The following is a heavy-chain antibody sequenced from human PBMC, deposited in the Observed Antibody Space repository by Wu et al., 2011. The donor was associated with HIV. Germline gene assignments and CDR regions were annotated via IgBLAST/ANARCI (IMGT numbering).Heavy chain of an antibody. CDR1: GGTFSSYG. D-gene: IGHD3-22*01. CDR3: ARDLDPRGYYDSSGYYFDY. J-gene: IGHJ4*02. CDR2: IIPMFGTA. Sequence: QVQLVQSGAEVKKPGSSVKVSCKASGGTFSSYGISWVRQAPGQGLEWMGGIIPMFGTAKYAQKFQGRVTITADKSTSTAYMELSSLRSEDTAVYYCARDLDPRGYYDSSGYYFDYWAREPWSPSPQ. V-gene: IGHV1-69*14.